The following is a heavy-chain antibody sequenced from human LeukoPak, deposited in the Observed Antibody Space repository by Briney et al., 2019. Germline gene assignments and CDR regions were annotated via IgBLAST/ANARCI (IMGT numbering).Heavy chain of an antibody. CDR1: GGTFSSYA. J-gene: IGHJ6*03. CDR3: ARYDFWSGYQRRGPQPRQDYYYYYMDV. Sequence: GASVKVSCKASGGTFSSYAISWVRQAPGQGLEWMGGIIPIFGTANYAQKFQGRVTITTDESTSTAYMELSSLRSEDTAVYYCARYDFWSGYQRRGPQPRQDYYYYYMDVWGKGTTVTVSS. V-gene: IGHV1-69*05. D-gene: IGHD3-3*01. CDR2: IIPIFGTA.